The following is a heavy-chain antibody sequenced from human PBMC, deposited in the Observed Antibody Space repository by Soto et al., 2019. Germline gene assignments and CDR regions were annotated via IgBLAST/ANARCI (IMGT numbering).Heavy chain of an antibody. CDR3: ARLPGYSSGYPFDY. D-gene: IGHD6-19*01. J-gene: IGHJ4*02. CDR1: GYTFTSYA. Sequence: EASVKVSCKASGYTFTSYAMHWVRQAPGQRLEWMGRINAGNGNTKYSQKFQGRVTITRDTSASTAYMELSSLRSEDTAVYYCARLPGYSSGYPFDYWGQGTLVTVS. CDR2: INAGNGNT. V-gene: IGHV1-3*01.